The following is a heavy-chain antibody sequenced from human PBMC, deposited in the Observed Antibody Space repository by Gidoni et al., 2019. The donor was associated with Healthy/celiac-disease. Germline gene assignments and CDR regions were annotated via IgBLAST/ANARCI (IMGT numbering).Heavy chain of an antibody. J-gene: IGHJ6*02. CDR1: GFPFSSYG. V-gene: IGHV3-33*01. CDR3: ARALHRIAAAGTYYYYYGMDV. CDR2: IWYDGSNK. Sequence: QVQLVESGGGLVQPGRSLRLSCAASGFPFSSYGMHWVRQAPGKGLEWVAVIWYDGSNKYYADSVKGRFTISRDNSKNTLYLQMNSLRAEDTAVYYCARALHRIAAAGTYYYYYGMDVWGQGTTVTVSS. D-gene: IGHD6-13*01.